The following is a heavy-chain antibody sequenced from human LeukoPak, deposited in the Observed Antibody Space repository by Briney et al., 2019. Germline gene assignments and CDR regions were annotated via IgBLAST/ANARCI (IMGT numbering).Heavy chain of an antibody. D-gene: IGHD6-19*01. CDR3: AKDNRRHYTSGPNPDSLH. V-gene: IGHV3-9*01. CDR2: ISWNSGSI. Sequence: GGSLRLSCAGSGFIFNNYAMHWVRQPPGKGLEWVSGISWNSGSIDYADSVKGRFTTSRDNAKNSLYLQMNSLRVEDTAFYYCAKDNRRHYTSGPNPDSLHWGQGALVTVSS. J-gene: IGHJ4*02. CDR1: GFIFNNYA.